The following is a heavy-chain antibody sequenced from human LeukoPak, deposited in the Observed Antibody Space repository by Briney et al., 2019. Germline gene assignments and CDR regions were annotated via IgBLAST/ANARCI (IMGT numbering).Heavy chain of an antibody. D-gene: IGHD3-22*01. J-gene: IGHJ6*02. Sequence: ASVKVSCKASGYTFTSYYMHWVRQAPGLGLEWMGIINPSGGSTSYAQKFQGRVTMTRDTSTSTVYMELSSLRSEDTAVYYCARVRGDYYDSSGYYSAGYYYYGMDVWGQGTTVTVSS. CDR3: ARVRGDYYDSSGYYSAGYYYYGMDV. CDR1: GYTFTSYY. V-gene: IGHV1-46*01. CDR2: INPSGGST.